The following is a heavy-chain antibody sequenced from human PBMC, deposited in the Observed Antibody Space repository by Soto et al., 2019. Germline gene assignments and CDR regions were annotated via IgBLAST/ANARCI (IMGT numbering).Heavy chain of an antibody. Sequence: PSETLSLTCAVYGGSFSGYYWSWIRQPPGKGLEWIGEINHSGSTNYNPSLKSRVTISVDTSKNQFSLKLSSVTAADTAVYYCARERLVCSSTSCFYPPYYYYGMDVWGQGTTVTVSS. V-gene: IGHV4-34*01. D-gene: IGHD2-2*01. CDR3: ARERLVCSSTSCFYPPYYYYGMDV. CDR2: INHSGST. J-gene: IGHJ6*02. CDR1: GGSFSGYY.